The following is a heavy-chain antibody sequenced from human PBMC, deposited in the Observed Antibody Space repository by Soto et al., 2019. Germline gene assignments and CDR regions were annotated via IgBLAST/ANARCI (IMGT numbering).Heavy chain of an antibody. D-gene: IGHD4-17*01. V-gene: IGHV3-74*01. CDR3: AKGLPSYGDYTAQNSLDY. Sequence: PGGSLRLSCEGYGFTFNTYWMHWVRQAPGKGLVWVSRINSDGSHTDYADSVKGRFTISRDNAKNTVYLQMNSLRAEDTALYYCAKGLPSYGDYTAQNSLDYWGQGTLVTSPQ. CDR2: INSDGSHT. CDR1: GFTFNTYW. J-gene: IGHJ4*02.